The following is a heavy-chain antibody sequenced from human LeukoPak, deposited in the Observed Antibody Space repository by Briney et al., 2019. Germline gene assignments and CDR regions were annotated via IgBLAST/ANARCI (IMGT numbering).Heavy chain of an antibody. CDR1: GFTFSSYG. D-gene: IGHD3-22*01. V-gene: IGHV3-33*01. J-gene: IGHJ4*02. Sequence: GGSLRLSCGASGFTFSSYGMHWVRQAPGKGLEWVAVIWYDGSNKHYADSVKGRFTISRDNSKNTLYLQMNSLRAEDTAVYYCASTGQAYYYDSSGYSHFGYWGQGTLVTVSS. CDR3: ASTGQAYYYDSSGYSHFGY. CDR2: IWYDGSNK.